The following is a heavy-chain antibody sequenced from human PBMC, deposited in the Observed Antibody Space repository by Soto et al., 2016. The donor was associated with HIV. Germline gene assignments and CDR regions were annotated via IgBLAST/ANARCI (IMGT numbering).Heavy chain of an antibody. CDR3: AKANDVASAGTH. D-gene: IGHD6-13*01. Sequence: EVHLLESGGRLGTAGGGPVRLSCEASGFTFSRYAISWVRQAPGKGLKWVSSISDRGDLTYYAELREGPLHHLQKHSKNTLYLQMNSLRVEDTALYYCAKANDVASAGTHWGKGTLVTVSS. CDR1: GFTFSRYA. J-gene: IGHJ4*02. CDR2: ISDRGDLT. V-gene: IGHV3-23*01.